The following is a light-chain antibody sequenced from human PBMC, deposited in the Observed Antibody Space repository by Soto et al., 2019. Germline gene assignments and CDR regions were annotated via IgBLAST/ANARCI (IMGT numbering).Light chain of an antibody. CDR1: QSVSNNY. J-gene: IGKJ1*01. CDR2: GAS. Sequence: EIVLTQSRVTLSLSPWERATLSCVASQSVSNNYLAWYQQKTGQAPRLLIYGASNRATGIPDRFSGSGYGTDFNLTISRLETEDFAVYFCQQYAGSPRTFGQGTKVDI. V-gene: IGKV3-20*01. CDR3: QQYAGSPRT.